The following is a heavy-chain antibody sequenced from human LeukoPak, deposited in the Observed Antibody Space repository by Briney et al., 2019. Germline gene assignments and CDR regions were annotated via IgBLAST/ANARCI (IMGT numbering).Heavy chain of an antibody. Sequence: GGSLRLSCTGSGYTFTNNWIGWVRQTPGKGLEWMGIIYPGDSDPRYSPSFEGQVTISVDNSITTAYLQWSSLKASDTAMYYCARDPDSTYCTNSDCYRWFDPWGQGSLVTVSS. J-gene: IGHJ5*02. CDR2: IYPGDSDP. V-gene: IGHV5-51*01. D-gene: IGHD2-8*01. CDR1: GYTFTNNW. CDR3: ARDPDSTYCTNSDCYRWFDP.